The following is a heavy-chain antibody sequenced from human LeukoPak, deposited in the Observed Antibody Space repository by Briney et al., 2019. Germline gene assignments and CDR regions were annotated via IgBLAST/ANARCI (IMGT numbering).Heavy chain of an antibody. D-gene: IGHD3-22*01. V-gene: IGHV1-46*01. Sequence: ASVKVSCKASGYTFTSYYMHWVRQAPGQGLEWMGIINPSGGSTSYAQKFQGRVTMTRDTSTSTVCMELSSLRSEDTAVYYCARDTTDYYDSSGYYLAYYYYYGMDVWGQGTTVTVSS. CDR1: GYTFTSYY. CDR2: INPSGGST. J-gene: IGHJ6*02. CDR3: ARDTTDYYDSSGYYLAYYYYYGMDV.